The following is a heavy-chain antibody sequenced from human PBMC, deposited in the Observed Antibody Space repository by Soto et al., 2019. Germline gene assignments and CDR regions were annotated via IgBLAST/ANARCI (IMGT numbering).Heavy chain of an antibody. D-gene: IGHD2-8*02. Sequence: SETLSLTCTVSGGSISSYYWSWIRQPPGKGLEWIGYIYYSGSTNYNPSLKSRVTISVDTSKNQFSLKLSTVTAADTAVYYCARDRSHRTGLNTVGFYYFYCMDVWGQGTTVTVYS. CDR3: ARDRSHRTGLNTVGFYYFYCMDV. J-gene: IGHJ6*02. CDR1: GGSISSYY. V-gene: IGHV4-59*01. CDR2: IYYSGST.